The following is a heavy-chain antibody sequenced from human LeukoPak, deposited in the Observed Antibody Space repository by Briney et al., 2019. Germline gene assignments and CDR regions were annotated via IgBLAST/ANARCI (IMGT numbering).Heavy chain of an antibody. CDR3: AKSRSGIAAAVSY. V-gene: IGHV3-23*01. CDR1: GFTFSSYS. CDR2: ISGSGGST. Sequence: PGGSLRLSCAASGFTFSSYSMNWVRQAPGKGLEWVSAISGSGGSTYYADSVKGRFTISRDNSKNTLYLQMNSLRAEDMAVYYCAKSRSGIAAAVSYWGQGTLVTVSS. J-gene: IGHJ4*02. D-gene: IGHD6-13*01.